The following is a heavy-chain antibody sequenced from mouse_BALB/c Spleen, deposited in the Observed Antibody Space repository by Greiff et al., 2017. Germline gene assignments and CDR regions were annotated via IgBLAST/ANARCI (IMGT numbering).Heavy chain of an antibody. V-gene: IGHV3-8*02. Sequence: EVKLMESGPSLVKPSQTLSLTCSVTGDSITSGYWNWIRKFPGNKLEYMGYISYSGSTYYNPSLKSRISITRDTSKNQYYLQLNSVTTEDTATYYCARGYYGSSFSYAMDYWGQGTSVTVSS. J-gene: IGHJ4*01. D-gene: IGHD1-1*01. CDR3: ARGYYGSSFSYAMDY. CDR2: ISYSGST. CDR1: GDSITSGY.